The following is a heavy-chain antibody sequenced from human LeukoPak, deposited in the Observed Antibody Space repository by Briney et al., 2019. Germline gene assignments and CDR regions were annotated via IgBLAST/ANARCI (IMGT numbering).Heavy chain of an antibody. CDR1: GGSISSYY. CDR3: AGGGSGSYYKGANAFDI. J-gene: IGHJ3*02. CDR2: IYTSGST. V-gene: IGHV4-4*07. Sequence: SETLSLTCTVSGGSISSYYWSWIRQPAGKGLEWIGRIYTSGSTNYNPSLKSRVTMSVDTSKNQFSLKLSSVTAADTAVYYCAGGGSGSYYKGANAFDIWGQGTMVTVSS. D-gene: IGHD3-10*01.